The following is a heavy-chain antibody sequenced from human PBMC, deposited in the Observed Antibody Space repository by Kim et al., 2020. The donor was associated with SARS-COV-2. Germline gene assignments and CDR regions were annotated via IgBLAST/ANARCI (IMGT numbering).Heavy chain of an antibody. Sequence: SETLSLTCTVSGGSISSSSYYWGWIRQPPGKGLEWIGSIYYSGSTYYNPSLKSRVTISVDTSKNQFSLKLSSVTAADTAVYYCAGDVVVVAGFDYWGQGTLVTVSS. CDR3: AGDVVVVAGFDY. V-gene: IGHV4-39*01. CDR2: IYYSGST. D-gene: IGHD2-15*01. J-gene: IGHJ4*02. CDR1: GGSISSSSYY.